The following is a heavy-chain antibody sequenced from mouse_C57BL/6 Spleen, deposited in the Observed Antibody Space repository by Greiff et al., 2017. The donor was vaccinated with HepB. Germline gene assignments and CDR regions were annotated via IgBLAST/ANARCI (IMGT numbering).Heavy chain of an antibody. CDR2: ISNGGGST. Sequence: EVKLMESGGGLVQPGGSLKLSCAASGFTFSDYYMYWVRQTPEKRLEWVAYISNGGGSTYYPATVKGRFTISRDNAKNTLYPQMSRLKSEDTAMYYCARLSSHWYFDVWGTGTTVTVSS. J-gene: IGHJ1*03. D-gene: IGHD1-1*01. V-gene: IGHV5-12*01. CDR1: GFTFSDYY. CDR3: ARLSSHWYFDV.